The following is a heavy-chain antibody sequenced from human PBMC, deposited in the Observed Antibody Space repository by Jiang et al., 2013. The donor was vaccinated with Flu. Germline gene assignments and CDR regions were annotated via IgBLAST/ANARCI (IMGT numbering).Heavy chain of an antibody. CDR3: ARDQGLQYTGLFDY. J-gene: IGHJ4*02. D-gene: IGHD5-24*01. Sequence: LLKPSETLSLTCTVSGGSISSYYWSWIRQPPGKGLEWIGYIYYSGSTNYNPSLKSRVTISVDTSKNQFSLKLSSVTAADTAVYYCARDQGLQYTGLFDYWGQGTLVTVSS. V-gene: IGHV4-59*12. CDR1: GGSISSYY. CDR2: IYYSGST.